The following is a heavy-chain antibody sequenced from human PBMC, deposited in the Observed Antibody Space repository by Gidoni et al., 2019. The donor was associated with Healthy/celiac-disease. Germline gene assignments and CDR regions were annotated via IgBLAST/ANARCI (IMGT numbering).Heavy chain of an antibody. J-gene: IGHJ4*02. D-gene: IGHD5-18*01. CDR1: GGSISSSSYY. V-gene: IGHV4-39*01. CDR3: ARQGRTWIQLWTHFDY. CDR2: IYYSGST. Sequence: QLQLQESGPGLVTPSETLSLTCTVSGGSISSSSYYWGWIRQPPGKGLEWIGSIYYSGSTYYNPSLKSRVTISVDTSKNQFSLKLSSVTAADTAVYYCARQGRTWIQLWTHFDYWGQGTLVTVSS.